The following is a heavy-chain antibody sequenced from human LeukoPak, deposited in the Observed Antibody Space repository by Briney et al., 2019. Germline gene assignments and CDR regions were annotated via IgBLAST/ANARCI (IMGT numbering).Heavy chain of an antibody. CDR3: ARHDSSGTDY. CDR2: IYPGDSDT. Sequence: GGSLRLSCAASGFTFSSYSMNWVRQVPGKGLERMGIIYPGDSDTRYSPSFQGQVTISADKSISTAYLQWSSLKVSDTAMYYCARHDSSGTDYWGQGTLVTVSS. D-gene: IGHD6-19*01. CDR1: GFTFSSYS. J-gene: IGHJ4*02. V-gene: IGHV5-51*01.